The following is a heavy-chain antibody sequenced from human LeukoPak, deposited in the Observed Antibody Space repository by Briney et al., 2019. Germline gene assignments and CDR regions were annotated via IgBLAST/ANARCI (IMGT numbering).Heavy chain of an antibody. Sequence: GGSLRLSCAASGFTFSSYWVHWVCQAPGKGLEWVARINSDGSTINHADSVRGRFTISRDNAENTLYLQMSSLRAEDTAIYFCARAAYYRFDYWGQGTLVTGSP. V-gene: IGHV3-74*01. D-gene: IGHD1-26*01. CDR1: GFTFSSYW. J-gene: IGHJ4*02. CDR2: INSDGSTI. CDR3: ARAAYYRFDY.